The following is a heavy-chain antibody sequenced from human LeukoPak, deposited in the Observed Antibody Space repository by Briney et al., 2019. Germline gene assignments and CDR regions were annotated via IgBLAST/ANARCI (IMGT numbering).Heavy chain of an antibody. CDR2: VYYSGST. J-gene: IGHJ5*02. D-gene: IGHD3-3*01. Sequence: SETLSLTCTVSGGSISSSSDYWGWIRQPPGKGLEWIGNVYYSGSTYYNPSLKSRVTISVETSKNQFSLKLSSVTAADTAVYYCARSWYFDFWSGPGNWFDPWGRGTLVTVSS. CDR1: GGSISSSSDY. CDR3: ARSWYFDFWSGPGNWFDP. V-gene: IGHV4-39*07.